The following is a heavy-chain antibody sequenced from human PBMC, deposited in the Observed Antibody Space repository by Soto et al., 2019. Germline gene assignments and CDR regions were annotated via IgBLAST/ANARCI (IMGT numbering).Heavy chain of an antibody. CDR2: INAGNGNT. J-gene: IGHJ6*01. D-gene: IGHD6-6*01. CDR3: ARDKSIAAIVGSSRYYYGMAV. Sequence: QVQLVQSGAEEKKPGASVKVSCKASGYTFTSYAMHWVRQDPGQRLEWMRWINAGNGNTKYSQKFQGRVTITRDTTASTAYMELSLLRSEDTAVYYCARDKSIAAIVGSSRYYYGMAVWAQGTTVTVSS. V-gene: IGHV1-3*05. CDR1: GYTFTSYA.